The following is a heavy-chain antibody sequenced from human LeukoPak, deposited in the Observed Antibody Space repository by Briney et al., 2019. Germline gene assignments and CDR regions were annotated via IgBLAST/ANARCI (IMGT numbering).Heavy chain of an antibody. CDR2: ISYDGSNK. J-gene: IGHJ4*02. CDR3: AKDGSYGDYFDY. D-gene: IGHD1-26*01. V-gene: IGHV3-30*18. Sequence: GRSLRLSCAASGFTFSTYGMHWVRQAPGKGLGWVAVISYDGSNKYYADSVKGRFTISRDNSKNTLYLQMNSLRAEDTAVYYCAKDGSYGDYFDYWGQGTLVTVSS. CDR1: GFTFSTYG.